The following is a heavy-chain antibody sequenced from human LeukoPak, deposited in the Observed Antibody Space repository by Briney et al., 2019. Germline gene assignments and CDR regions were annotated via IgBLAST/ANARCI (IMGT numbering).Heavy chain of an antibody. CDR2: IYHSGST. CDR1: GGSISSSNW. Sequence: SETLSLTCAVSGGSISSSNWWSWVRQPPGKGLEWIGEIYHSGSTNYNPSLKSRVTISVDKSKNQFSLKLSSVTAADTAVYYCARNSRYDSSGYYLSRFDYWGQGTLVTVSS. D-gene: IGHD3-22*01. V-gene: IGHV4-4*02. CDR3: ARNSRYDSSGYYLSRFDY. J-gene: IGHJ4*02.